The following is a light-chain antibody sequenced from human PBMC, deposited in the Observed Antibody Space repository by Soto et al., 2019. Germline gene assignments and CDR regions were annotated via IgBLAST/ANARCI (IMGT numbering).Light chain of an antibody. CDR3: QYYGSSPWT. CDR2: SAF. Sequence: EIVLTQSPGTLSLSTGERGTLSCRASQSVSSNYLAWSQQKPGQAPSLLIYSAFSRATGIADRFRGSGSGTDFTLTISRLEPEDFAVYYCQYYGSSPWTSGQGTKVEIK. V-gene: IGKV3-20*01. CDR1: QSVSSNY. J-gene: IGKJ1*01.